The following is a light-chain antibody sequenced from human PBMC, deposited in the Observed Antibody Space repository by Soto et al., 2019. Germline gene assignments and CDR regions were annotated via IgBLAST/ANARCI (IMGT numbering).Light chain of an antibody. Sequence: EIVLTQSPGTLSLSPGARATLSCRASQSVSSNLAWYQQKPGQVPRLLIYGASTRATGMPARFSGSGSGTEFTLIISSLQSEDFAVYDGQQYNKWPLTFGGGTKVDIK. V-gene: IGKV3-15*01. CDR2: GAS. CDR3: QQYNKWPLT. CDR1: QSVSSN. J-gene: IGKJ4*01.